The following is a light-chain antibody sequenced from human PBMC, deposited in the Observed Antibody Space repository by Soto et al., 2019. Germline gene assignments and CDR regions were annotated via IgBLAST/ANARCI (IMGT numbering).Light chain of an antibody. J-gene: IGKJ1*01. V-gene: IGKV3-15*01. CDR3: QQYNNWPQT. CDR1: QSVSSN. CDR2: RAS. Sequence: EIVMTQSPATLSGSPGERATLSCRASQSVSSNLAWYQQKPGQAPRLLIYRASTRATGFPARFSGSGSGTEFTLTISSLQSEDFAVYYCQQYNNWPQTFGQGTKVEIK.